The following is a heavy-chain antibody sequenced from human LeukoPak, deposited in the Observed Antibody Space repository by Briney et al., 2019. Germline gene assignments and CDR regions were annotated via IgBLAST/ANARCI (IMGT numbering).Heavy chain of an antibody. Sequence: ASVKVSCKASGYTFTSYDINWVRQATGQGLEWMGWMNPNSGNTGYAQKFQGRVTMTRNTSISTAYMELSSLRSEDTAVYYCAREAGSQLVSWFDPWGQGTLVTVSS. CDR2: MNPNSGNT. V-gene: IGHV1-8*01. D-gene: IGHD6-13*01. CDR3: AREAGSQLVSWFDP. CDR1: GYTFTSYD. J-gene: IGHJ5*02.